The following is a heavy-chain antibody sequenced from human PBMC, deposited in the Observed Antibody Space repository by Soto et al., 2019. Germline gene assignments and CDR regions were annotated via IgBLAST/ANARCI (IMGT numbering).Heavy chain of an antibody. J-gene: IGHJ4*02. Sequence: QVQLQESGPGLVKPSQTLSLTCTVSGGSISSGDYYWSWIRQPPGKGLEWIGYIYYSGSTYYNPSPKRRVTISVDTSKNQCSLKLSSVTAADTAVYYCARAQGSGFLVSWGQGTLVTVSS. D-gene: IGHD3-10*01. CDR2: IYYSGST. CDR3: ARAQGSGFLVS. CDR1: GGSISSGDYY. V-gene: IGHV4-30-4*01.